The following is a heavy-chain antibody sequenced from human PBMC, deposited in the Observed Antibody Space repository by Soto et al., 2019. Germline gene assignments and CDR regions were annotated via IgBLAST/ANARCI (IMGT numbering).Heavy chain of an antibody. J-gene: IGHJ4*02. D-gene: IGHD2-21*02. CDR1: GFIFGNNA. V-gene: IGHV3-23*01. CDR3: AKQGVVVTAIDY. CDR2: ISATGRKA. Sequence: EVQLLESGGDLVQPGGSLRLSCAASGFIFGNNAMSWVRQAPGKGLEWVSAISATGRKAYYADSVKGRFTVSRDNSQSRLFLQMNSLRAEDTARYYCAKQGVVVTAIDYWGQGTLVTVSS.